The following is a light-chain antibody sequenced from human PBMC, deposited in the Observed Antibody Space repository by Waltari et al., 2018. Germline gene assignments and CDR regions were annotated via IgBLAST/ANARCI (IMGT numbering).Light chain of an antibody. Sequence: EIVLTQSPGTLSLSPGERATLSCRASQSVSRYLALYQQKPGQAPRLLIYGASTRATGIPDRFSGSGSGTDFSLTISRLEPEDFAVYYCQKYVSLPATFGQGTKVEIK. CDR2: GAS. V-gene: IGKV3-20*01. J-gene: IGKJ1*01. CDR1: QSVSRY. CDR3: QKYVSLPAT.